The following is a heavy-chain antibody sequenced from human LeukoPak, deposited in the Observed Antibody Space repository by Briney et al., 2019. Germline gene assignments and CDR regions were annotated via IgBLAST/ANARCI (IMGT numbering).Heavy chain of an antibody. CDR2: IIPIFGTA. CDR1: GGTFSSYA. V-gene: IGHV1-69*13. J-gene: IGHJ5*02. D-gene: IGHD2-15*01. Sequence: GASVKVSCKASGGTFSSYAISWVRQAPGRGLEWMGGIIPIFGTANYAQKFQGRVTITADESTSTAYMELSSLRSEDTAVYYCARGLLSERFDPWGQGTLVTVSS. CDR3: ARGLLSERFDP.